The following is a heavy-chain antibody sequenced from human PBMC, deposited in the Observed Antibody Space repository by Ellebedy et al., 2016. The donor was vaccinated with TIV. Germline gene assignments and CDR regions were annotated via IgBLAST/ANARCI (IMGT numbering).Heavy chain of an antibody. CDR3: AKGWLGAGAGTDFDY. CDR2: ISDSGGNT. V-gene: IGHV3-23*01. CDR1: GFTFSNYS. Sequence: GESLKISXAASGFTFSNYSMSWVRQPPGKGLEWVSSISDSGGNTYYADSVRGRFTFSRDNSKNTLYLQMNSLRAEDTAVYYCAKGWLGAGAGTDFDYWGRGTLVTVSS. D-gene: IGHD6-13*01. J-gene: IGHJ4*02.